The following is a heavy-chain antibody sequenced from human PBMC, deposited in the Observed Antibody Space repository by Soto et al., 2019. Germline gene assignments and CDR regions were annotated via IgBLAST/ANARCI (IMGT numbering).Heavy chain of an antibody. Sequence: EVQLLESGGGLVQPGGSLRLSCTASGFTFSSHAMTWVRQAPGKGLEWVSGLSDSGISIYYADSVKDRLTISRDNSKNTLYLQIHTRRAEATAVYYCAKVSSSWYAGFFDLWGQGTLVTVSS. CDR3: AKVSSSWYAGFFDL. J-gene: IGHJ4*02. CDR2: LSDSGISI. V-gene: IGHV3-23*01. D-gene: IGHD6-13*01. CDR1: GFTFSSHA.